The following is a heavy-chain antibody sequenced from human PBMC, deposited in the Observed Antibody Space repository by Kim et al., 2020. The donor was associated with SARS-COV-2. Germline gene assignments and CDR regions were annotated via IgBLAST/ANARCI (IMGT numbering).Heavy chain of an antibody. CDR2: IYYSGST. J-gene: IGHJ5*02. Sequence: KGLEWIGSIYYSGSTYYNPSLKSRVTISVDTSKNQFSLKLRSVTAADTAVYYCARQKRQWLVQLGWLDPWGQGTLVTVSS. D-gene: IGHD6-19*01. CDR3: ARQKRQWLVQLGWLDP. V-gene: IGHV4-39*01.